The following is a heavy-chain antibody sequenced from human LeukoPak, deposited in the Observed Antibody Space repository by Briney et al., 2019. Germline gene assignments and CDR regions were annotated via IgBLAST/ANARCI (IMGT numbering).Heavy chain of an antibody. CDR3: ARATSYYDFWSGYYHASDAFDI. Sequence: SQTLSLTCTVSGGSISSGGYYWSWIRQPPGKGLEWIGYIYHSGSTYYNPSLKSRVTISVDTSKNQFSLKLSSVTAADTAVYYCARATSYYDFWSGYYHASDAFDIWGQGTMVTVSS. CDR2: IYHSGST. D-gene: IGHD3-3*01. J-gene: IGHJ3*02. V-gene: IGHV4-30-2*01. CDR1: GGSISSGGYY.